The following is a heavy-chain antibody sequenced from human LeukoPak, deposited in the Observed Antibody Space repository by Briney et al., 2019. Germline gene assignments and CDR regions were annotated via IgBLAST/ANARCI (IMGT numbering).Heavy chain of an antibody. CDR3: VREGHSYSGHAQGLFDY. V-gene: IGHV1-2*02. D-gene: IGHD5-12*01. CDR2: SHPNNGGT. Sequence: ASVKVSCKSSGYTFTDYWMHWVRQAPGQGLEWMAWSHPNNGGTHFAQKFQGRVSMTRDTSISTIYMDVSRLRSDDTAVYYCVREGHSYSGHAQGLFDYWGQGTLVTVSS. CDR1: GYTFTDYW. J-gene: IGHJ4*02.